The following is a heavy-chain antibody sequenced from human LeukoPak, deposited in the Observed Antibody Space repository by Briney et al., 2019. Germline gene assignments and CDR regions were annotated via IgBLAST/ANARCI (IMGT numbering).Heavy chain of an antibody. V-gene: IGHV1-69*13. CDR1: GGTFSSYA. D-gene: IGHD4-23*01. CDR3: ARVAVTGGNSPYFDY. Sequence: SVKVSCKASGGTFSSYANSWVRQAPGQGLEWMGGIIPIFGTANYAQKFQGRVTITADESTSTAYMELSSLRSEDTAVYYCARVAVTGGNSPYFDYWGQGTLVTVSS. CDR2: IIPIFGTA. J-gene: IGHJ4*02.